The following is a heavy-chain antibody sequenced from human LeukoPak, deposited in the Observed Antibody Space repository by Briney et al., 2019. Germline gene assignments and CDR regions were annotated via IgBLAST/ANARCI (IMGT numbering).Heavy chain of an antibody. CDR2: ISSSGSAI. J-gene: IGHJ4*02. V-gene: IGHV3-11*04. CDR3: ARSIAAAGGFDY. D-gene: IGHD6-13*01. Sequence: GGSLRLSCAASGFTFSDYYMTWTRQAPGKGLEWVSYISSSGSAIYYADSVKGRFTISRDNAKNSLYLQMNSLRAEDTAVYYCARSIAAAGGFDYWGQGTLVTVSS. CDR1: GFTFSDYY.